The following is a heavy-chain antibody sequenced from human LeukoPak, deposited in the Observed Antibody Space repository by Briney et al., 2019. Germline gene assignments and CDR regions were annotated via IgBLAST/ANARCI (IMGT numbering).Heavy chain of an antibody. CDR1: GGSISSYY. V-gene: IGHV4-59*01. J-gene: IGHJ4*02. D-gene: IGHD6-19*01. CDR2: IYYSGST. Sequence: PSETLSLTCTVSGGSISSYYGSWIRQPPGKGLEWIGYIYYSGSTNYNPSLKSRVTISVDTSKNQFSLKLSSVTAADTAVYYCARGGYSSGQVDHWGQGTLVTVSS. CDR3: ARGGYSSGQVDH.